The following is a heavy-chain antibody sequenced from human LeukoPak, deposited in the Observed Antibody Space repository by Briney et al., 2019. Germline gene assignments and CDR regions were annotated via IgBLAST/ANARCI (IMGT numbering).Heavy chain of an antibody. CDR1: GFTFDDYA. CDR2: ISWNSGSI. CDR3: ARGYYDGMDV. Sequence: GGSLRLSCAASGFTFDDYAMHWVRQAPGKGLEWVSGISWNSGSIGYADSVKGRFTISRDNAKNSLYLQMSSLRAEDTALYYCARGYYDGMDVWGQGTTVTVSS. J-gene: IGHJ6*02. V-gene: IGHV3-9*01.